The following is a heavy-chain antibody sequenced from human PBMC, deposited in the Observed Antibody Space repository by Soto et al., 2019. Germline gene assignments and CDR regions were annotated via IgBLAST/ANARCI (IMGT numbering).Heavy chain of an antibody. D-gene: IGHD1-26*01. Sequence: QVQLVESGGGVVQPGRSLRLSCAASGFTFSSYGMHWVRQAPGKVLEWVAVISYDGSNKYYADSVKGRFTISRDNSKNTLYLQMNSLRAEDTAVYYCAKDVVVGATTGLGDYYYYYGMDVWGQATTVTVSS. CDR3: AKDVVVGATTGLGDYYYYYGMDV. CDR2: ISYDGSNK. J-gene: IGHJ6*02. CDR1: GFTFSSYG. V-gene: IGHV3-30*18.